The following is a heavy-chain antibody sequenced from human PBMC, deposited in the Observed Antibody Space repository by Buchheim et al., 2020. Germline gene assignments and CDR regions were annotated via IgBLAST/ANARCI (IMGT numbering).Heavy chain of an antibody. J-gene: IGHJ6*02. D-gene: IGHD2-15*01. Sequence: QVQLVESGGGVVQPGRSLRLSCAASGFTFSSYAMHWVRQAPGKGLEWVAVISYDGSNKYYADSVKGRFTISRDNYKNKLYLQMNSLRAEDTAVYYCARSKGSTAADYYYGMDVWGQGTT. CDR1: GFTFSSYA. V-gene: IGHV3-30*04. CDR2: ISYDGSNK. CDR3: ARSKGSTAADYYYGMDV.